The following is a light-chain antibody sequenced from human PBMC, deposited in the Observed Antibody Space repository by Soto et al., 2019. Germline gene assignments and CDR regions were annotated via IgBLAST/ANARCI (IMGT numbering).Light chain of an antibody. CDR2: DVS. CDR3: SSYTSSSTLPYV. CDR1: SSDVGGYNY. Sequence: LTQPASVSGSPGQSIAISCTGTSSDVGGYNYVSWYQQHPGKAPKLMIYDVSNRPSGVSNRFSGSKSGNTASLTISGLQAEDEADYYCSSYTSSSTLPYVFGTGTRSPS. J-gene: IGLJ1*01. V-gene: IGLV2-14*01.